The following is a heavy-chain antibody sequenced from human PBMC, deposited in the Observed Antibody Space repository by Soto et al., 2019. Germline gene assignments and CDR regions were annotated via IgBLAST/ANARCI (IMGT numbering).Heavy chain of an antibody. D-gene: IGHD3-22*01. Sequence: GGSLRLSCAASGFTFSSYAMNWVRQAPGQGLEWVSGLSSSGGSTYYADSVKGRFTISRDNSKSTLYLQMNSLRAEDTAVYYCSSAPGYYDSSGYYPTDYYYYGMDVWGQGTTVTVSS. CDR2: LSSSGGST. CDR3: SSAPGYYDSSGYYPTDYYYYGMDV. CDR1: GFTFSSYA. V-gene: IGHV3-23*01. J-gene: IGHJ6*02.